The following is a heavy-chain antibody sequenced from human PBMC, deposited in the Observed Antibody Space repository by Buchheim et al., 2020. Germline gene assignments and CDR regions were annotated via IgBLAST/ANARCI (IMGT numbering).Heavy chain of an antibody. Sequence: QVQLQQWGAGLLKPSETLSLTCAVYGGSFSGYYWSWIRQPPGKGLEWIGEINHSGSTNYNPSLKSRVTITVDTSNNQFSLKLSSVTAAETAVYYCAGGFGYSGGNWFDPWGQGTL. D-gene: IGHD1-26*01. V-gene: IGHV4-34*01. J-gene: IGHJ5*02. CDR1: GGSFSGYY. CDR2: INHSGST. CDR3: AGGFGYSGGNWFDP.